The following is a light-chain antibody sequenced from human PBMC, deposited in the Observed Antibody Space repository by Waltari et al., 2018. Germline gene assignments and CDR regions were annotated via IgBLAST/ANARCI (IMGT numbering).Light chain of an antibody. V-gene: IGKV3-20*01. J-gene: IGKJ1*01. CDR3: QKYGTLPAT. Sequence: LTQSPGTLSLSPGERATLSCRASQSVSRTLAWYQQKPGQAPRLPIYDASSRATGIPDRFSGSGSGTDFSLTISRLEPEDFAVYYCQKYGTLPATFGQGTKVEIK. CDR1: QSVSRT. CDR2: DAS.